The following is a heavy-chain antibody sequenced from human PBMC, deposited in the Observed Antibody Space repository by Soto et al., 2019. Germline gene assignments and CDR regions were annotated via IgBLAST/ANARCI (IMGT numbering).Heavy chain of an antibody. D-gene: IGHD6-13*01. CDR3: ARTSGSSWSVDY. Sequence: EVQLVESGGGLVKPGGSLRLSCAASGFTFSGYVLNWVRQAPGRGLEWVSSISGTSTYLFYAESVKGRFTISRDNAKNSLFLQMSSLRAEDTAVYYCARTSGSSWSVDYWGQGNLVTVSS. CDR1: GFTFSGYV. V-gene: IGHV3-21*02. J-gene: IGHJ4*02. CDR2: ISGTSTYL.